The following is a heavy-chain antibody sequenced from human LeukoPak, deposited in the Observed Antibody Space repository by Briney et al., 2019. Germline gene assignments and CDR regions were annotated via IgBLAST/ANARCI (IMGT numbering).Heavy chain of an antibody. J-gene: IGHJ6*03. CDR3: ARIGAVRGAYYYYMDV. D-gene: IGHD3-10*01. CDR1: GYTLTELS. CDR2: MNPNSGNT. Sequence: SVKVSCKVSGYTLTELSMHWVRQATGQGLEWMGWMNPNSGNTGYAQKFQGRVTMTRNTSISTAYMELSSLRSEDTAVYYCARIGAVRGAYYYYMDVWGKGTTVTISS. V-gene: IGHV1-8*01.